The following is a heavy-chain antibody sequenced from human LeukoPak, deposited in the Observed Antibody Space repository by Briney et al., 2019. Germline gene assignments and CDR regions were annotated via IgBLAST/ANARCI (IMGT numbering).Heavy chain of an antibody. CDR2: ISSNGGSS. CDR1: GFTFSGYV. D-gene: IGHD3-22*01. V-gene: IGHV3-64D*09. Sequence: GGSLRLSCSASGFTFSGYVMHWVRQAPGKGLECVSTISSNGGSSYYADSVKGRFTISRDNSKNTLYLQMSSLRAEDTAVYYCVKRGYDSSGYYYLGGDYWGQGTPVTVSS. J-gene: IGHJ4*02. CDR3: VKRGYDSSGYYYLGGDY.